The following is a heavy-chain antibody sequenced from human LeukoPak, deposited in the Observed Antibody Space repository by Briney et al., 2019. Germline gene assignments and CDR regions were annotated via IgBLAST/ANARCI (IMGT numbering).Heavy chain of an antibody. V-gene: IGHV1-69*13. Sequence: ASVKVSCKASGGTFSSYAISWVRQAPGQGLEWMGGIIPIFGTANYAQKFQGRVTVTADESTSTAYLKLSSMSSEDTAVYYCASLLERRKRWGQGTLVTVSS. CDR2: IIPIFGTA. D-gene: IGHD1-1*01. CDR3: ASLLERRKR. J-gene: IGHJ4*02. CDR1: GGTFSSYA.